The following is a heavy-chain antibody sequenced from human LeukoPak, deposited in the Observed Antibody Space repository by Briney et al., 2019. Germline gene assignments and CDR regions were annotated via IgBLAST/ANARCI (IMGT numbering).Heavy chain of an antibody. J-gene: IGHJ6*03. CDR3: ARSGNLPREYYYYYYYMDV. Sequence: GGSLRLSCGASGFTFNHYGMHWVRQAPGKGLEWVAFIRYDGNAQFYADSVKGRFTISRDNAKNSLYLQMNSLRAEDTAVYYCARSGNLPREYYYYYYYMDVWGKGTTVTVSS. CDR1: GFTFNHYG. CDR2: IRYDGNAQ. D-gene: IGHD4-23*01. V-gene: IGHV3-30*02.